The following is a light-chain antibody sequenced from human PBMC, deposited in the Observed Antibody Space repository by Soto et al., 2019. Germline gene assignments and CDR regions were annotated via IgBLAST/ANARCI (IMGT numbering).Light chain of an antibody. CDR3: SSYAGSNKSV. Sequence: QSALTQPPSASGSPGQSVAISCTVTSSDVGGYNYVSWYQQHPGKAPKLMIYEVSKRPSGVPDRFSGSKSGNTASLTVSGLQPEDEADYYCSSYAGSNKSVFGTGTKVT. CDR1: SSDVGGYNY. CDR2: EVS. J-gene: IGLJ1*01. V-gene: IGLV2-8*01.